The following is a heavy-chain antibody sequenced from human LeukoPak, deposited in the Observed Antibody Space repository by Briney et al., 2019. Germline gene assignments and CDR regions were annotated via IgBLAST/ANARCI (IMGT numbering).Heavy chain of an antibody. CDR1: GFTFSDYE. CDR2: ISGSGGST. D-gene: IGHD1-1*01. V-gene: IGHV3-23*01. J-gene: IGHJ4*02. Sequence: GGSLRLSCAASGFTFSDYEMNWVRQAPGKGLEWVSAISGSGGSTYYADSVKGRFTISRDNSKNTLYLQMNSLGADDTAVYYCAKGNWRYFDYWGQGTLVTVSS. CDR3: AKGNWRYFDY.